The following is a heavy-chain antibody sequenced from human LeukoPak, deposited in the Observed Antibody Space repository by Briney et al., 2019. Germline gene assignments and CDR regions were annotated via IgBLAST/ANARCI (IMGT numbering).Heavy chain of an antibody. J-gene: IGHJ4*02. CDR2: IYWDGDK. CDR1: GFSLSSSGVG. Sequence: SGPTLVKPTQTLMLTCTFSGFSLSSSGVGVAWTRQPPGKALEWLALIYWDGDKRHSPSLKRRLTITKDTSKNQVVLTMTNMDPVDTATYFCARSGRYSSGSHPFDYWGQGTLVTVSS. D-gene: IGHD6-19*01. CDR3: ARSGRYSSGSHPFDY. V-gene: IGHV2-5*02.